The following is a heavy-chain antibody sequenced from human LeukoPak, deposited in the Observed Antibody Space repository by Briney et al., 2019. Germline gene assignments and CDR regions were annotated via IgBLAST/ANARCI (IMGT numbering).Heavy chain of an antibody. D-gene: IGHD3-16*02. CDR2: INHSGST. V-gene: IGHV4-34*01. CDR3: ARVYDDYVWGSYRTLYNWFDP. CDR1: GGSFSGYY. Sequence: PSGTLSLTCAVYGGSFSGYYWSWIRQPPGKGLEWIGEINHSGSTNYNPSLKSRVTISVDTSKNQFSLKLSSVTAADTAVYYCARVYDDYVWGSYRTLYNWFDPWGQGTLVTVSS. J-gene: IGHJ5*02.